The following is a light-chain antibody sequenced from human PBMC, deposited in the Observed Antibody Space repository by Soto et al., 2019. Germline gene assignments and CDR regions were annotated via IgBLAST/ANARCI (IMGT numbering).Light chain of an antibody. Sequence: EIVLTQSPATLSLSPGERATLSCRASQSVSTYLAWYQQKPGQAPRLVIYDALNRATGIPARFSGSGSGTDFTLTIRSLEPEDFAVYYCQQRDTRPLTFGGGTKVEIK. CDR2: DAL. V-gene: IGKV3-11*01. CDR3: QQRDTRPLT. CDR1: QSVSTY. J-gene: IGKJ4*01.